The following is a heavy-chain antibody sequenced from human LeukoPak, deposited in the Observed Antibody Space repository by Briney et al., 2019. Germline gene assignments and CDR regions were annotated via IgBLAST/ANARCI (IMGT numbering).Heavy chain of an antibody. CDR2: ISACNGNT. V-gene: IGHV1-18*01. CDR1: GYTFTSYG. CDR3: ARDRVLWFGELSAFDI. Sequence: ASVKVSCKASGYTFTSYGISWVRQAPGQRLEWMGWISACNGNTNYAQKLQGSVTITADESTSTAYMELSSLRSEDTAVYYCARDRVLWFGELSAFDIWGQGTMVTVSS. J-gene: IGHJ3*02. D-gene: IGHD3-10*01.